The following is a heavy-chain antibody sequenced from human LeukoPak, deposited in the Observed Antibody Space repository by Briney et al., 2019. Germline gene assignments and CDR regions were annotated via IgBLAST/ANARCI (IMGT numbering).Heavy chain of an antibody. V-gene: IGHV1-69*13. J-gene: IGHJ4*02. CDR3: AKRSYYDSSGYYYFDY. CDR2: IIPIFGTA. Sequence: SVKVSCKASGGTFSSYAISWVRQAPGQGLEWMGGIIPIFGTANYAQKFQGRVTITADESTSTAYMELSSLRSEDTAVYYCAKRSYYDSSGYYYFDYWDQGTLVTVSS. D-gene: IGHD3-22*01. CDR1: GGTFSSYA.